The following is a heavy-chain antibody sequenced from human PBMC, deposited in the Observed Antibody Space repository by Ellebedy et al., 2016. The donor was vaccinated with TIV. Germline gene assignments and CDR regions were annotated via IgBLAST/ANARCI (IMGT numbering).Heavy chain of an antibody. Sequence: GESLKISXAASGFTFSDYYMSWIRQAPGKGLEWVSYISSSGSTIYYADSVKGRFTISRDNAKNSLYLQMNSLRAEDTAVYYCARGTFARDNWFDPWGQGTLVTVSS. J-gene: IGHJ5*02. D-gene: IGHD1-1*01. CDR1: GFTFSDYY. V-gene: IGHV3-11*01. CDR3: ARGTFARDNWFDP. CDR2: ISSSGSTI.